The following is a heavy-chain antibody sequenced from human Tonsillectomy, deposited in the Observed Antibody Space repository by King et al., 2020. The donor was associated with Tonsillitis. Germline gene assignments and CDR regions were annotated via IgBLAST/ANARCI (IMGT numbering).Heavy chain of an antibody. CDR1: GYTFTAYY. CDR3: AGVDQFHDILPSGY. CDR2: INPNSDGT. J-gene: IGHJ4*02. Sequence: VQLVQSGAEVKKPGASVKVSCKASGYTFTAYYIHWVRQAPGQGLEWMGWINPNSDGTNFAQKFQGRVTMTRDTSISTAYMELSRLRSDDTAVNYCAGVDQFHDILPSGYGGQGTL. D-gene: IGHD3-9*01. V-gene: IGHV1-2*02.